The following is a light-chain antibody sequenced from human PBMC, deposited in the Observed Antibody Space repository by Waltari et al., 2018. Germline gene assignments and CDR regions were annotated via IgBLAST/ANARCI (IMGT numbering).Light chain of an antibody. CDR3: QHYVRLPAT. J-gene: IGKJ1*01. CDR1: QSVTRAL. CDR2: NAC. V-gene: IGKV3-20*01. Sequence: EILLTQSPGTLSLSPGERATVFCRASQSVTRALAWYQQKPGQAPRLLIYNACNRATGIPDRFSGSGSGTDFSLTISRLEPEDFAVYYCQHYVRLPATFGQGTKVEIK.